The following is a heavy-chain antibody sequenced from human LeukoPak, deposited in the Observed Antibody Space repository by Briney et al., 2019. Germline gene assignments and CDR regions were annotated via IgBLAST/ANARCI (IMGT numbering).Heavy chain of an antibody. Sequence: ASETLSLTCAVSGGSISSSNWWSWVRQPPGKGLEWIGEIYHSGSTNYNPSLKSRVTISVDKSKNQFSLKLSSVTAADTAVYYCARETQQWLVNWFDPWGQGTLVTVSS. CDR1: GGSISSSNW. CDR2: IYHSGST. V-gene: IGHV4-4*02. D-gene: IGHD6-19*01. CDR3: ARETQQWLVNWFDP. J-gene: IGHJ5*02.